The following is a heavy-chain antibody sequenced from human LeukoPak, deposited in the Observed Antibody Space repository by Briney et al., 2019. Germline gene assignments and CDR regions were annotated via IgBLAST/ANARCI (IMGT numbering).Heavy chain of an antibody. CDR1: GFTFSSYS. CDR3: AKELTTERTPGVDS. J-gene: IGHJ4*02. Sequence: GGSLRLSCTASGFTFSSYSMSWVRQGPGTGLEWVSAISGSGDTTFYADSVKGRFTISRDNSKKTLYLQVNSPRAEDTAVYFCAKELTTERTPGVDSWGQGTLVTVSS. V-gene: IGHV3-23*01. D-gene: IGHD4-17*01. CDR2: ISGSGDTT.